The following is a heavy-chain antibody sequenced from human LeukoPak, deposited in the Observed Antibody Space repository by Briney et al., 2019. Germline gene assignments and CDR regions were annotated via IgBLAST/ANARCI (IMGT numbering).Heavy chain of an antibody. V-gene: IGHV3-9*03. CDR3: AKDWGSSGSFDY. J-gene: IGHJ4*02. CDR1: GFTFDDYA. Sequence: GGSLRLSCAASGFTFDDYAMHWVRQAPGKGLEWVSGISWNSGSIGYADSVKGRFTISRDNAKNSLYLQMNSLRAEDMALYYCAKDWGSSGSFDYWGQGTLVTVCS. CDR2: ISWNSGSI. D-gene: IGHD6-19*01.